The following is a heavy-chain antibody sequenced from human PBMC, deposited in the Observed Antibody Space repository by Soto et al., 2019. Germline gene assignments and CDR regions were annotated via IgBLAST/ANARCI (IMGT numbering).Heavy chain of an antibody. J-gene: IGHJ6*02. CDR2: INHSGST. V-gene: IGHV4-34*01. Sequence: SETLSLTCAVYGGSFSGYYWSWIRQPPGKGLEWIGEINHSGSTNYNPSLKSRVTISVDTSKNQFSLKLSSVTAADTAVYYCARGEAHYYGSGSQRWSYYYGMDVWGQGTTVTVSS. CDR1: GGSFSGYY. CDR3: ARGEAHYYGSGSQRWSYYYGMDV. D-gene: IGHD3-10*01.